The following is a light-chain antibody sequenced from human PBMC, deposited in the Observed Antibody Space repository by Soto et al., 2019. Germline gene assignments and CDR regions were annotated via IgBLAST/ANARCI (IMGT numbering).Light chain of an antibody. CDR1: QSVDTC. Sequence: DIQMTQSPSTLSASVGDRVTITCRASQSVDTCLAWYQQKPGKAPHLLIYKASSLETAVPSRFSGSGSVTEFTLTISSLQHDDFATYYCEQFYRYPWTFGQGTKVDIK. CDR3: EQFYRYPWT. V-gene: IGKV1-5*03. CDR2: KAS. J-gene: IGKJ1*01.